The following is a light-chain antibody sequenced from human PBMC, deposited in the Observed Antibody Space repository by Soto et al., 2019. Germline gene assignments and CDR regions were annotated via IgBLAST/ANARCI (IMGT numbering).Light chain of an antibody. CDR1: QSVSSY. V-gene: IGKV3-15*01. CDR2: GAS. J-gene: IGKJ1*01. Sequence: EIVLTQAPATLSVSAGERATLSCRASQSVSSYLAWYQQKPGQAPRLLIYGASTRATGIPARFSGSGSGTEFTLTISSLKSEDCAVYYGQQYNNWPRTFGQGTKVDIK. CDR3: QQYNNWPRT.